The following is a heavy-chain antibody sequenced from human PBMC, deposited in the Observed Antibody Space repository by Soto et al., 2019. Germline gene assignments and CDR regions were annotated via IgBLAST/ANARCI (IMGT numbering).Heavy chain of an antibody. CDR1: GGSVSSYY. CDR2: IYTGGST. Sequence: QVQLQESGPGLVKPSETLSLTCTVSGGSVSSYYWSWIRQPAGKRREWIGRIYTGGSTNHKPSLKSRVTMSVDTSKNPSSLGLTSVTAADTAVYYCERASVGPPGGGSWITPFDSWGQGTLVTVSS. V-gene: IGHV4-4*07. J-gene: IGHJ4*02. CDR3: ERASVGPPGGGSWITPFDS. D-gene: IGHD2-15*01.